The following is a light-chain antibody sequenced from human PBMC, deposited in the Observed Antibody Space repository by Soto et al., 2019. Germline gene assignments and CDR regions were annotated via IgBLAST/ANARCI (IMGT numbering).Light chain of an antibody. CDR3: QQYNDWPPT. J-gene: IGKJ1*01. V-gene: IGKV3-15*01. CDR1: QSVRSN. CDR2: GAS. Sequence: EIVMPQSPATLSASPGERATLSCRASQSVRSNLAWYQQKPGQAPRLLIYGASTRATGIPARFSGSGSGTEFTLSIGSLQSEDFAVYYWQQYNDWPPTFGQGTKVEIK.